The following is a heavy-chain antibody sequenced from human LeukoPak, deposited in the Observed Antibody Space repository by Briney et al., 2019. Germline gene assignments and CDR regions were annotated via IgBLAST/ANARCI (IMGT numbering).Heavy chain of an antibody. V-gene: IGHV1-18*01. D-gene: IGHD6-13*01. CDR2: ISAYNGNT. CDR3: AKTYHSSRAHYYYYYYMDV. J-gene: IGHJ6*03. Sequence: GASVKVSCKASGYTFTSYGISWVRQAPGQGLEWMGWISAYNGNTNYAQKLQGRVTMTTDTSTSTAYMELRSLRSDDTAVYYCAKTYHSSRAHYYYYYYMDVWGKGTTVTISS. CDR1: GYTFTSYG.